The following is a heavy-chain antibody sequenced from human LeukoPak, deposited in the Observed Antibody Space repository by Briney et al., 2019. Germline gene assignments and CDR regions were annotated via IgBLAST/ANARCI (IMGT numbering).Heavy chain of an antibody. CDR1: GGTFSSYA. CDR2: IIPIFGTA. Sequence: ASVKVSCKASGGTFSSYAISWVRQAPGKELDWMGGIIPIFGTANYAQKFQGRVTITADESTSTAYMELSSLRSEDTAVYYCASYDSSGYYVYWGQGTLVTVSS. V-gene: IGHV1-69*13. CDR3: ASYDSSGYYVY. D-gene: IGHD3-22*01. J-gene: IGHJ4*02.